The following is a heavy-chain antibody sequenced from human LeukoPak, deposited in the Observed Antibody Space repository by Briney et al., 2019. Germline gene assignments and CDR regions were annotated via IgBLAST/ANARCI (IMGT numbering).Heavy chain of an antibody. CDR3: ARTGYSSSWIRYNYYYYGMDV. CDR2: IYPGDSDT. Sequence: GESLKISCKGSGYSFTSYWIGWVRQMPGKGLEWMGIIYPGDSDTRYSPSFQGQVTISADKSISTAYLQWSSLKASDTAMYYCARTGYSSSWIRYNYYYYGMDVWGQGTTVTVSS. V-gene: IGHV5-51*01. J-gene: IGHJ6*02. CDR1: GYSFTSYW. D-gene: IGHD6-13*01.